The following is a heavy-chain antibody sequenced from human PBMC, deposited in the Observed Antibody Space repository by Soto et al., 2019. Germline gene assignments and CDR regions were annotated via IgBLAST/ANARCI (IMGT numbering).Heavy chain of an antibody. CDR1: GFTFSDYY. Sequence: GGSLRLSCAASGFTFSDYYMSWIRQAPGKGLEWVSYISSSSSYTNYADSVKGRFTISRDNAKNSLYLQMNSLRAEDTAVYYCARDSAPIYYDSSGYYRYWGQGTLVTVSS. V-gene: IGHV3-11*06. CDR3: ARDSAPIYYDSSGYYRY. D-gene: IGHD3-22*01. J-gene: IGHJ4*02. CDR2: ISSSSSYT.